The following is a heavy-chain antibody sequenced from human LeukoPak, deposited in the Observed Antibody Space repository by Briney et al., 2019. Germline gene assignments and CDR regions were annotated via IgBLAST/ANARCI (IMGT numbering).Heavy chain of an antibody. CDR2: INHSGST. J-gene: IGHJ5*02. V-gene: IGHV4-34*01. Sequence: SETLSLTCAVYGGSFSGYYWSWIRQPPGKGLEWIGEINHSGSTNYNPSLKSRVTISVDTSNNQSSLRLSSVTAADTAIYYCAREPSVTTVSTGSWGQGTLVIVSS. D-gene: IGHD4-17*01. CDR3: AREPSVTTVSTGS. CDR1: GGSFSGYY.